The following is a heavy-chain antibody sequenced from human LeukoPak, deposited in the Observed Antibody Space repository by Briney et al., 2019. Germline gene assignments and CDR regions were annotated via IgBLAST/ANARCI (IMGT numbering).Heavy chain of an antibody. CDR3: ARGPPLAVAAPYGMDV. V-gene: IGHV1-69*13. J-gene: IGHJ6*02. CDR2: IIPIFGTA. D-gene: IGHD6-19*01. CDR1: GGTFSSYA. Sequence: ASVKVSCKASGGTFSSYAISWVRQAPGQGLEWMGGIIPIFGTANYAQKFQGRVTITADESTSTAYMELSSLRSEDTAVYYCARGPPLAVAAPYGMDVWGQGTTVTVSS.